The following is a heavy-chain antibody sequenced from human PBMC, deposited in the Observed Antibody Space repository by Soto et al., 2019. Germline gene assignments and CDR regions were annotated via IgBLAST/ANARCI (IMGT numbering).Heavy chain of an antibody. CDR1: GLSFSGYY. CDR3: ARAASPTEQPTIDY. D-gene: IGHD6-13*01. CDR2: INHSGST. J-gene: IGHJ4*02. Sequence: SETLSLTCAFYGLSFSGYYWILIRQPPGKGLEWIGEINHSGSTNYNPSLKSRVTISVDTSKNQFSLKLSSVTAADTAVYYCARAASPTEQPTIDYWGQGTLVTVSS. V-gene: IGHV4-34*01.